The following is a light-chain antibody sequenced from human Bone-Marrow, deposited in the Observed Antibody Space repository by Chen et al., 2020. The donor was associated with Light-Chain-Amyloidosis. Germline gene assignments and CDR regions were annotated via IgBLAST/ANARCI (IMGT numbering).Light chain of an antibody. CDR2: LGS. Sequence: DSVMTQSTLSLPVTPGEPASISCRSSQSLLHSNGYNYLDWYLQKPGQSPQLLIYLGSNRASGVPDRFSGSGSGTDFTLKISRVEAEDVGVYYCMQALQTPTFGGGTKVEIK. J-gene: IGKJ4*01. CDR1: QSLLHSNGYNY. CDR3: MQALQTPT. V-gene: IGKV2-28*01.